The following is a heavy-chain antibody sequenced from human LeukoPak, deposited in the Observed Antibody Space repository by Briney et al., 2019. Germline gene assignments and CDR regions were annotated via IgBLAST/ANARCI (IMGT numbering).Heavy chain of an antibody. V-gene: IGHV3-7*01. CDR2: IKQDGSEK. CDR1: GFTFTGYW. D-gene: IGHD1-26*01. Sequence: GGSLRLSCAASGFTFTGYWMSWVRQAPGKGLEWVANIKQDGSEKYYVDSVKGRFTISRDNAKYSLFLQMNSLRAEDTAVYYCARESGSYGAYYYYYMDVWGKGTTVTISS. J-gene: IGHJ6*03. CDR3: ARESGSYGAYYYYYMDV.